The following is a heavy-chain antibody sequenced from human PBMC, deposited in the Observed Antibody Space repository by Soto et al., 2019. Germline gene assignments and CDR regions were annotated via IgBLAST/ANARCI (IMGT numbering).Heavy chain of an antibody. Sequence: GGFLRLSYAASGFTLSGFDIHWVRQASGEGLEWVGRIKTKVESYATELAASVKGRFTISRDDPKNTAYLEMNSLKTEDTAVYYCTRRYCSGGGCYSDFDYWGQGALVTVSS. D-gene: IGHD2-15*01. CDR1: GFTLSGFD. CDR3: TRRYCSGGGCYSDFDY. J-gene: IGHJ4*02. CDR2: IKTKVESYAT. V-gene: IGHV3-73*01.